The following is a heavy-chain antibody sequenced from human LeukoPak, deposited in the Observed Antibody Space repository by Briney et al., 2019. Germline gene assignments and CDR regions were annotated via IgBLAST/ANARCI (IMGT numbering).Heavy chain of an antibody. Sequence: GASVKVSCKASGYTFTGYYMHWVRQAPGQGLEWMGWINPNSGGTNYAQKFQGRVTMTRDTSISTAYMELSRLRSDDTAVYYCARVRDRGYYYDSSGYYYWGRGTLVTVSS. J-gene: IGHJ4*02. CDR3: ARVRDRGYYYDSSGYYY. CDR2: INPNSGGT. CDR1: GYTFTGYY. D-gene: IGHD3-22*01. V-gene: IGHV1-2*02.